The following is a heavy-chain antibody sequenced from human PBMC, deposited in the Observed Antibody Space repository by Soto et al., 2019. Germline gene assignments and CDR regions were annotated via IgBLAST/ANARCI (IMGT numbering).Heavy chain of an antibody. CDR1: GDSVSSNSAG. V-gene: IGHV6-1*01. J-gene: IGHJ4*01. D-gene: IGHD1-26*01. CDR2: TYYRSKWYY. Sequence: SQTLSLTCAITGDSVSSNSAGWSWVRQSPSRGLEWLGRTYYRSKWYYEYAVSVRGRITVNPDTSKNQYSLQLNSVTPEDTAVYFCARGEQYSGRIFDYWGQGTLVTVSS. CDR3: ARGEQYSGRIFDY.